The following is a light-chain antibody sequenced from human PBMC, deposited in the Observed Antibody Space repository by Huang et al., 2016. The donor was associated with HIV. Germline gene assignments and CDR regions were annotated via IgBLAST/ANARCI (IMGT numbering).Light chain of an antibody. V-gene: IGKV3-11*01. J-gene: IGKJ2*01. CDR2: DAS. CDR1: QNIGGY. CDR3: HPRRKWPQT. Sequence: EILLTQSPATLSVSPGETATLSCRASQNIGGYLGWYQQKPGQAPKFPIFDASNSATAVPLRFTGNGSETDFTLTITTLEPEDFALYYCHPRRKWPQTFGQGTKLE.